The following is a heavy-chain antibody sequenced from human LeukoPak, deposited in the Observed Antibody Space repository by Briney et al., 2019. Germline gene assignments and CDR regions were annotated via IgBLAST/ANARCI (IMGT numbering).Heavy chain of an antibody. D-gene: IGHD2-2*01. CDR1: GFTFSSYA. CDR2: ISYDGSNT. V-gene: IGHV3-30-3*01. Sequence: GRSLRLSCAASGFTFSSYAIHWVRQAPGKGLEWVAVISYDGSNTYYADSVKGRFTISRDNSKNTLYLQMNSLRAEDTAVYYCARDAPYCSSTSCYDYWGQGTLVTVSS. J-gene: IGHJ4*02. CDR3: ARDAPYCSSTSCYDY.